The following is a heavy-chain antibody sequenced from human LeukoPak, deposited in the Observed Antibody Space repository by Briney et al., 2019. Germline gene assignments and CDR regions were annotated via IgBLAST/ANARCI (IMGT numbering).Heavy chain of an antibody. Sequence: GGSLRLSCAASGFIFSSYAMHWVRQAPGKGLEWVAVISYDGSNKYYADSVKGRFTISRDNSKNTLYLQMNSLRAEDTAVYYCASGICSGGSCLNFDYWGQGTLVTVSS. CDR3: ASGICSGGSCLNFDY. CDR2: ISYDGSNK. CDR1: GFIFSSYA. J-gene: IGHJ4*02. D-gene: IGHD2-15*01. V-gene: IGHV3-30*04.